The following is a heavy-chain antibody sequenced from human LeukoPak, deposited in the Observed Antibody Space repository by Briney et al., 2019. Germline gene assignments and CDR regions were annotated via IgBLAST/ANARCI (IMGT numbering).Heavy chain of an antibody. CDR2: ISSSSSYI. J-gene: IGHJ4*02. V-gene: IGHV3-21*01. D-gene: IGHD2-2*02. CDR3: ASGFYCSSTSCYRFDY. CDR1: GFTFSSCS. Sequence: GGSLRLSCAASGFTFSSCSMNWVRQAPGKGLEWVSSISSSSSYIYYADSVKGRFTISRDNAKNSLYLQMNSLRAEDTAVYYCASGFYCSSTSCYRFDYWGQGTLVTVSS.